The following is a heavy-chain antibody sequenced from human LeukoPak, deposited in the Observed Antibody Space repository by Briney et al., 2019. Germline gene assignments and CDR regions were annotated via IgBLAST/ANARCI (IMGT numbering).Heavy chain of an antibody. CDR2: ISSSSSTI. CDR1: GLTFSTYG. J-gene: IGHJ4*02. Sequence: GGSLRLSCAASGLTFSTYGMNWVRQAPGKGLEWVSYISSSSSTIYYADSVKGRFTISRDNAKNSLYVQMNSLRAEDTAMYYCATLNYGDYGSFDYWGQGTLVTVSS. D-gene: IGHD4-17*01. CDR3: ATLNYGDYGSFDY. V-gene: IGHV3-48*01.